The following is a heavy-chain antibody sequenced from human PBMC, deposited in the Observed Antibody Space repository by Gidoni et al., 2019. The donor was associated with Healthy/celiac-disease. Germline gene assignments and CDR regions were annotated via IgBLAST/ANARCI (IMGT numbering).Heavy chain of an antibody. CDR2: IYYSGST. J-gene: IGHJ4*02. D-gene: IGHD1-26*01. V-gene: IGHV4-59*01. Sequence: QVQLQESGPGLVKPSETLSLTCTVSGGSISSYYWSWIRQPPGKGLEWVGYIYYSGSTNYNPSLKSRVTISVDTSKNKFSLKLSSVTAADTAVYYYARKAPGGAFDYWGQGTLVTVSS. CDR3: ARKAPGGAFDY. CDR1: GGSISSYY.